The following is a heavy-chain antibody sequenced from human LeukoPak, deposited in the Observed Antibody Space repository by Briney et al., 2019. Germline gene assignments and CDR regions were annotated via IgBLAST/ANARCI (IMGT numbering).Heavy chain of an antibody. CDR2: INHSGST. D-gene: IGHD2-21*01. V-gene: IGHV4-34*01. Sequence: SETLSLTCAVYGGSFSGYYWSWIRQPPGKGLEWIGEINHSGSTNYNPSLKSRVTISVDTSKNQFSLKLSSVTAADTAMYYCGIVATTRQYWGQGTLVTVSS. J-gene: IGHJ1*01. CDR3: GIVATTRQY. CDR1: GGSFSGYY.